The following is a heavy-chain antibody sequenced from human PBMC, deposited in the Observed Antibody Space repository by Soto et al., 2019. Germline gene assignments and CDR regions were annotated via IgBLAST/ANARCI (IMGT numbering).Heavy chain of an antibody. D-gene: IGHD2-21*02. J-gene: IGHJ5*02. Sequence: SVKVSCKASGGTFSSYAISWVRQAPGQGLEWMGGIIPIFGTANYAQKFQGRVTITADESTSTAYMELSSLRSEDTAMYYCARDDGCGGDCYSTPGDQFDPWGQGTLVTVSS. CDR3: ARDDGCGGDCYSTPGDQFDP. V-gene: IGHV1-69*13. CDR2: IIPIFGTA. CDR1: GGTFSSYA.